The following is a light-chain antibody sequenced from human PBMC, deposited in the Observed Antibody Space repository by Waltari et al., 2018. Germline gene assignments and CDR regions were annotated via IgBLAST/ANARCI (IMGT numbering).Light chain of an antibody. CDR2: WAS. Sequence: DIVMTQSPDSLPVSLGERATINCKSSPSLLSSSNNKNYLAWYQQIPGQSPKLLLYWASSRESGVPDPFTGSGSGTDLTLTITSLQAEDVAIYYCQQYFNFPPTFGQGTSLESK. V-gene: IGKV4-1*01. J-gene: IGKJ2*01. CDR3: QQYFNFPPT. CDR1: PSLLSSSNNKNY.